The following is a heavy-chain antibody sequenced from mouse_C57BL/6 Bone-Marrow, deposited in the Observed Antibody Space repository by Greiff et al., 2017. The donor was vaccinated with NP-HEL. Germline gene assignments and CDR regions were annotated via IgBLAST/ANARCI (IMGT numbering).Heavy chain of an antibody. CDR1: GFNIKDDY. D-gene: IGHD1-1*01. Sequence: EVQLQQSGAELVRPGASVKLSCTASGFNIKDDYMHWVKQRPEQGLEWIGWIDPENGDTEYASKFQGKATITADTSSNTAYLQLSSLTSEDTAVYYCIYYYGSSPHFDYWGQGTTLTVSS. J-gene: IGHJ2*01. V-gene: IGHV14-4*01. CDR3: IYYYGSSPHFDY. CDR2: IDPENGDT.